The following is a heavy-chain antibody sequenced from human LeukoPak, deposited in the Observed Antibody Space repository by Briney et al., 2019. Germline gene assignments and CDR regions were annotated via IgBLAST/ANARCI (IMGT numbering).Heavy chain of an antibody. Sequence: SVKVSCKASGGTFSSYAISWVRQAPGRELEWMGGIIPIFGTANYAQKFQGRVTITTDESTSTAYMELSSLRSEDTAVYYCARDRGGYFDYWGQGTLVTVSS. CDR1: GGTFSSYA. CDR2: IIPIFGTA. D-gene: IGHD5-24*01. CDR3: ARDRGGYFDY. V-gene: IGHV1-69*05. J-gene: IGHJ4*02.